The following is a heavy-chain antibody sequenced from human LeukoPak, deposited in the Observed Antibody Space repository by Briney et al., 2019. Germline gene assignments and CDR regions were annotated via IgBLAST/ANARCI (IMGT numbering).Heavy chain of an antibody. Sequence: GGSLRLSCAASGFTFSSYWMSWVRQAPGKGLEWVAYIQNDGSNEQYADSVKGRFSISRDSSKNILYLQMNSLRAEDTAVYYCAKDRCSNGIGCYYYYMDVWGKGTTVTISS. D-gene: IGHD2-8*01. CDR1: GFTFSSYW. J-gene: IGHJ6*03. CDR3: AKDRCSNGIGCYYYYMDV. V-gene: IGHV3-30*02. CDR2: IQNDGSNE.